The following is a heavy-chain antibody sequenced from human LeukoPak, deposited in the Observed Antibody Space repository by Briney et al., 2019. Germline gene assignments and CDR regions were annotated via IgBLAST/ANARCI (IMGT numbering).Heavy chain of an antibody. D-gene: IGHD3-9*01. Sequence: PSETLSLTCTVSGGSISSYYWSWIRQPPGKGLEWIGYIYYSGSTNYNPSLKSRVTISVDTSKNQFSLKLSSVTAADTAVYYCARQAAMDYDMTAYVRPRTFDPWGQGTLVTVSS. J-gene: IGHJ5*02. CDR3: ARQAAMDYDMTAYVRPRTFDP. CDR1: GGSISSYY. CDR2: IYYSGST. V-gene: IGHV4-59*08.